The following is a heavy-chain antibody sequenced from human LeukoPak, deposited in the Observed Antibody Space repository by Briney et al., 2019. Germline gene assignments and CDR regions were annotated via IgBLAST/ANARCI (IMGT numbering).Heavy chain of an antibody. CDR1: GFPFSSYW. CDR2: INSDGSAT. J-gene: IGHJ4*02. D-gene: IGHD1-26*01. Sequence: HPGGSLRLSCAASGFPFSSYWMHWVRQVPGKGLLWASRINSDGSATIYADSVRGRFTISRDNSKNTLYLQMNSLRAEDTAVYYCAKEAGAHDYWGQGTLVTVSS. V-gene: IGHV3-74*01. CDR3: AKEAGAHDY.